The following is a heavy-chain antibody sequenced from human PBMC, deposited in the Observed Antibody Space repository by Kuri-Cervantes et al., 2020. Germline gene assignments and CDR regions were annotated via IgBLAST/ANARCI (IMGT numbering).Heavy chain of an antibody. D-gene: IGHD3-9*01. J-gene: IGHJ3*01. V-gene: IGHV1-46*01. CDR3: ATNFNYDILTGYYGLDS. CDR1: GYTFTSYY. Sequence: ASVKVSCKASGYTFTSYYMHWVRQAPGQGLEWMGIINPSGGSTSYAQKFQGRVTMTRNTSISTAYMELRSLRSDDTAVYYCATNFNYDILTGYYGLDSWGQGTMVTVSS. CDR2: INPSGGST.